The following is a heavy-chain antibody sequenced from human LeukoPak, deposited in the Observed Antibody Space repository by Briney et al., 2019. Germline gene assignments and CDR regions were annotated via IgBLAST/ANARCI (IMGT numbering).Heavy chain of an antibody. J-gene: IGHJ4*02. CDR3: AKAGIGVVGYFDY. CDR2: IRGSGGGT. V-gene: IGHV3-23*01. D-gene: IGHD6-19*01. Sequence: GGSPRLSCAASGFTFSSYAMSWVRQAPGKGLEWVSTIRGSGGGTYYADSVKGRFTISRDNSKNTLYLQMNSLRDEDTALYYCAKAGIGVVGYFDYWGQGTLVTVSS. CDR1: GFTFSSYA.